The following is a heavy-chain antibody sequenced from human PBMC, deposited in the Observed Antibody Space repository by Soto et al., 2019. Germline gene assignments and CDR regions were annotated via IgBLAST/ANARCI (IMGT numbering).Heavy chain of an antibody. J-gene: IGHJ4*02. D-gene: IGHD6-19*01. CDR2: ISYDDGSNK. CDR1: GFTFSSDN. V-gene: IGHV3-30-3*01. Sequence: QVQLVEAGGGVVQPGRSLRLSCAASGFTFSSDNMHWVRRAPGKGLEWVALISYDDGSNKYYADSVKGRFTISRDNSKNTLYLQRNSLRLEDTTVYYYVRTTAVAGTPEFDYWGQGTLVTVSS. CDR3: VRTTAVAGTPEFDY.